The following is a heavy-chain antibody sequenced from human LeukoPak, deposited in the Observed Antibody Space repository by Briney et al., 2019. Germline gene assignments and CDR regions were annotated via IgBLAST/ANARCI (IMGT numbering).Heavy chain of an antibody. J-gene: IGHJ4*02. CDR1: GFTFSSYA. V-gene: IGHV3-23*01. D-gene: IGHD2-21*02. CDR3: AKSYGNIVVVTATFFDY. Sequence: PGGSLRLSCAASGFTFSSYAMSWVRQAPGKGLEWVSAISGSGGSTYYADSVKGRFTISRDNSKNTLYLQMNSLRAEDTAVYYCAKSYGNIVVVTATFFDYWGQGTLVTVSS. CDR2: ISGSGGST.